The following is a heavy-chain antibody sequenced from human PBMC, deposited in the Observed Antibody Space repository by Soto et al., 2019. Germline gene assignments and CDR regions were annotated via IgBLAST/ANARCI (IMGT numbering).Heavy chain of an antibody. Sequence: QLQLQESGPGLVKPSETLSLTCTVSGGSISSSSYYWGWIRQPPGKGLEWIGSIYYSGSTYYNPSLKSRVTISVDTSKNQFSLKLSSVTAADTAVYYCARHNLGYQLLSGYYYYYMDVWGKGTTVTVSS. CDR1: GGSISSSSYY. CDR3: ARHNLGYQLLSGYYYYYMDV. V-gene: IGHV4-39*01. J-gene: IGHJ6*03. D-gene: IGHD2-2*01. CDR2: IYYSGST.